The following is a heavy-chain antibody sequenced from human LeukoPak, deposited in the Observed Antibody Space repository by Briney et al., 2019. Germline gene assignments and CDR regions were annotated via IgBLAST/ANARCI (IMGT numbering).Heavy chain of an antibody. CDR3: ARSPPFDLGRSQWFDP. D-gene: IGHD3-16*01. J-gene: IGHJ5*02. Sequence: SSETLSLTCAVYTGPFSGYYWAWIRQPPGEGLEWIGEITHNANTKYNPSLESRVIISVDTSKNQFSLKLNSVTAADTAVYFCARSPPFDLGRSQWFDPWGQGTLVTVSS. CDR1: TGPFSGYY. V-gene: IGHV4-34*01. CDR2: ITHNANT.